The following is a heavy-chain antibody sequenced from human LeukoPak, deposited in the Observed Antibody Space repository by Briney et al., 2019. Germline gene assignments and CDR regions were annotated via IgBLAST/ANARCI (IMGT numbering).Heavy chain of an antibody. CDR3: ARDLLDSSGYRNSPGAFDI. Sequence: GGSLRLSCAASGFTFSSYWMSWVRQAPGKGLGWVANIKQDGSEKYYVDSVKGRFTISRDNAKNSLYLQMNSLRAEDTAVYYCARDLLDSSGYRNSPGAFDIWGQGTMVTVSS. D-gene: IGHD3-22*01. J-gene: IGHJ3*02. V-gene: IGHV3-7*01. CDR1: GFTFSSYW. CDR2: IKQDGSEK.